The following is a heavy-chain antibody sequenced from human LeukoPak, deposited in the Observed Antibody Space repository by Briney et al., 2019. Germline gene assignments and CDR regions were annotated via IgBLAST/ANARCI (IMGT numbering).Heavy chain of an antibody. CDR2: ISGSGGST. CDR3: AKDLSTNDAFDI. Sequence: PGGSLRLSCAAPGFTFSSYAMSWVRQAPGKGLEWVSAISGSGGSTYYADSVKSRVTISRDNSQNTLYLQMNSLRAEDTAVYYCAKDLSTNDAFDIWGQGTMVTVSS. V-gene: IGHV3-23*01. CDR1: GFTFSSYA. J-gene: IGHJ3*02.